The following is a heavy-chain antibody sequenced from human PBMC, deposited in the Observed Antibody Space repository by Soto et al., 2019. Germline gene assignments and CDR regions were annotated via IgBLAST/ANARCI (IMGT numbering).Heavy chain of an antibody. CDR1: GFTFSSYD. CDR3: AGGRSGWYAEFDF. J-gene: IGHJ4*02. Sequence: EVQRVESGGGLVQPGGSLRLSCGASGFTFSSYDMHWVRQTAGKGLEWVAAICTTGDAYYPGSATGRFTISRENAKNSLYLQMNNLRVGDTAVYFCAGGRSGWYAEFDFWGQGTQVTVSS. CDR2: ICTTGDA. V-gene: IGHV3-13*01. D-gene: IGHD6-19*01.